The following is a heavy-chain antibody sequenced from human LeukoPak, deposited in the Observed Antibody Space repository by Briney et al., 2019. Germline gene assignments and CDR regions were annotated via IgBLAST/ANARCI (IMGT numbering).Heavy chain of an antibody. CDR1: GFRFSSYA. CDR3: AKDERNWNYNLASQTYD. CDR2: ISGSGVST. V-gene: IGHV3-23*01. J-gene: IGHJ4*02. Sequence: GGSLRLSCATSGFRFSSYAMSWVRQAPGKGLEWVSAISGSGVSTYYADSVKGRFTVSRDNSKNTLYLQMSSLRAEDTAVYYCAKDERNWNYNLASQTYDWGQGALVTVSS. D-gene: IGHD1-7*01.